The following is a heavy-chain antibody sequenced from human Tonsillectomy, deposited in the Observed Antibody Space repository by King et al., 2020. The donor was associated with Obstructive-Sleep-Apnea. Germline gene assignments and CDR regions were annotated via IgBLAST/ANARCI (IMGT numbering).Heavy chain of an antibody. CDR2: INSGGIT. J-gene: IGHJ4*02. V-gene: IGHV3-53*04. CDR1: GFSVSGNY. D-gene: IGHD4-17*01. CDR3: AAMTTVTPFDY. Sequence: DVQLVESGGGLVQPGGSLRLSCAVSGFSVSGNYMSWVRQAPGKGLEWVSVINSGGITYYPDSVKGRFTISRHSSKNTLYLQMNSLRPQGTAVYYCAAMTTVTPFDYWGQGTLVTVSS.